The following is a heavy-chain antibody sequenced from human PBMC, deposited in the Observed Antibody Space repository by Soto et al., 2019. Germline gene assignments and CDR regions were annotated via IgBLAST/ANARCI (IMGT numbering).Heavy chain of an antibody. Sequence: SETLSLTCTVSGVSIRDYYWIWIRQAPGKGLDWIGYIHSSGYTNYSPSLKSRVVMSIDTSKNLFSLKLSSVTAADTAVYYCAKKSAAFWLDPWGQGTLVTVSS. J-gene: IGHJ5*02. CDR1: GVSIRDYY. V-gene: IGHV4-59*01. D-gene: IGHD6-25*01. CDR2: IHSSGYT. CDR3: AKKSAAFWLDP.